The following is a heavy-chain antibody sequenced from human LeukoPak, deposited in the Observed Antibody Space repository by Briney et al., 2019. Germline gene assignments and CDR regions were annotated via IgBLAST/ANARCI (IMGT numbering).Heavy chain of an antibody. V-gene: IGHV4-34*01. Sequence: SETLSLTCAVYDGSFSGHYWSWIRQPPGKGLEWIGEVNHSGNINYNPSLRRPVIISVDTSKKHFSLKLSSLTAADTAVYYCARGRVAAAGSPFDYWGQGTLVTVSS. J-gene: IGHJ4*02. CDR2: VNHSGNI. CDR1: DGSFSGHY. D-gene: IGHD6-13*01. CDR3: ARGRVAAAGSPFDY.